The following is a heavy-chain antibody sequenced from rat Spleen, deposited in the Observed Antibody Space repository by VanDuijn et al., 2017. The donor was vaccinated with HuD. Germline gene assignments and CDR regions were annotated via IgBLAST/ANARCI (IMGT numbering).Heavy chain of an antibody. CDR1: GFTFSTFP. V-gene: IGHV5-25*01. Sequence: EVQLVESGGGLVQPGRSLKLSCAASGFTFSTFPMAWVRQAPKRGLEWVASISPGGSSTYYRDSVKGRFTVSRDNAKSTLYLQMDSLRSEDTATYYCARPGDYWGQGVMVTVSS. CDR3: ARPGDY. D-gene: IGHD1-4*01. J-gene: IGHJ2*01. CDR2: ISPGGSST.